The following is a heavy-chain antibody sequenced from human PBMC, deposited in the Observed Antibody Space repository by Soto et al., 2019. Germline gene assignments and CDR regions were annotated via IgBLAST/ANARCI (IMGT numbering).Heavy chain of an antibody. Sequence: VQLLESGGGLVQPGGSLRLSCAASGFTFSNYAMTWVRQAPGKGLEWVSGISGSGGSTYYADSVKGRFTISRDNSRNTLYLQMHSLRAEDTAVYYCAKTGGIAVAGTLYFDYWGQGTLVTVSS. D-gene: IGHD6-19*01. CDR1: GFTFSNYA. J-gene: IGHJ4*02. CDR3: AKTGGIAVAGTLYFDY. CDR2: ISGSGGST. V-gene: IGHV3-23*01.